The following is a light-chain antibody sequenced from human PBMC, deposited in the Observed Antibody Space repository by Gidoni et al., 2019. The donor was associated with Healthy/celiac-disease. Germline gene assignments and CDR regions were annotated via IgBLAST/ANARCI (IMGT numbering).Light chain of an antibody. V-gene: IGKV3-11*01. CDR2: DAS. CDR3: QQRSNWPPFT. J-gene: IGKJ3*01. CDR1: QSVSNY. Sequence: EIVLTQSPATLSLSPGERATLSCRASQSVSNYLAWYQQKPGQAPRLLIYDASNRATGSPARFSGSGSGTDFTLTISSLEPEDFAVYYCQQRSNWPPFTFGPGTKVDIK.